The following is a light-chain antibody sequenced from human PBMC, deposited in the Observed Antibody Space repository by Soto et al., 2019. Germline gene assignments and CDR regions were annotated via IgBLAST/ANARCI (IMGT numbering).Light chain of an antibody. CDR3: QQYGRSPGLFT. V-gene: IGKV3-20*01. Sequence: EIVLTQSPGTLSLSPGERATLSCRASQSVSNTYLAWYQQKPGQAPRLLIYDASSRATGIPDRFSGSGSGTDFTLTISRLEPEDFAVYYCQQYGRSPGLFTCGPGTKVDSK. J-gene: IGKJ3*01. CDR2: DAS. CDR1: QSVSNTY.